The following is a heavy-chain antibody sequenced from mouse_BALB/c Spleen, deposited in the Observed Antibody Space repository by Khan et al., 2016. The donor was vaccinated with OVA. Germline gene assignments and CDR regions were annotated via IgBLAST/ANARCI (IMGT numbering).Heavy chain of an antibody. Sequence: VQLQESGPGLVAPSQSLSITCTISGFSLTNYGVHWVRQPPGKGLAWLVVIWRDGSTTYNSDLKSRLTISKDNSKSQVFLKMNSLQTDDTAMYFCARQPYYHYNIMDYWGQGTSVTVSS. D-gene: IGHD2-10*01. CDR1: GFSLTNYG. CDR2: IWRDGST. CDR3: ARQPYYHYNIMDY. J-gene: IGHJ4*01. V-gene: IGHV2-6-1*01.